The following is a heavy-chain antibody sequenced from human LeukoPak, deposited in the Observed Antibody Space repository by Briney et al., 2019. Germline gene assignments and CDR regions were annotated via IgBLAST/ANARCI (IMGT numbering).Heavy chain of an antibody. CDR2: ISYDGSNK. CDR1: GFTFSSYA. D-gene: IGHD5-12*01. Sequence: GGSLRLSCAASGFTFSSYAMHWVRQAPGKGLEWVAVISYDGSNKYYADSVKGRFTISRDNSKNTLYLQMNSLRAEDTAVYYCARDRGSGYDYDAFDIWGQGTMVTVSS. J-gene: IGHJ3*02. V-gene: IGHV3-30-3*01. CDR3: ARDRGSGYDYDAFDI.